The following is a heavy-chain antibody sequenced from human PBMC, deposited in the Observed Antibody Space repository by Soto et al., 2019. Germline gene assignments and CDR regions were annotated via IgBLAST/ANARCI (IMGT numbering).Heavy chain of an antibody. V-gene: IGHV3-64*02. CDR2: ISGNGFST. CDR1: GFTFSNYA. D-gene: IGHD4-17*01. CDR3: ARGPSTVATWLDY. Sequence: EVQLVESGEGLVQPGGSLRLSCAASGFTFSNYAMHWVRQAPGKGLEYVSAISGNGFSTYYGDSVRGRFIISSYNSKNTLYLQMGSLRAEDMAVYYCARGPSTVATWLDYWGKGTLVTVSS. J-gene: IGHJ4*02.